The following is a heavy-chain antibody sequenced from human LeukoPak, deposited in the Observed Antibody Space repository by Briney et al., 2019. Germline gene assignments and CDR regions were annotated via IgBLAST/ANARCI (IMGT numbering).Heavy chain of an antibody. CDR3: AREANDFWSGYYTYYFDY. J-gene: IGHJ4*02. D-gene: IGHD3-3*01. CDR2: IHYSGST. V-gene: IGHV4-59*01. Sequence: SETLSLTCTVSGGSISSYYWSWIRQPPGKGLEWIGYIHYSGSTNCNPSLKSRVTISVDTSKNQFSLKLSSVTAADTAVYYCAREANDFWSGYYTYYFDYWGQGTLVTVSS. CDR1: GGSISSYY.